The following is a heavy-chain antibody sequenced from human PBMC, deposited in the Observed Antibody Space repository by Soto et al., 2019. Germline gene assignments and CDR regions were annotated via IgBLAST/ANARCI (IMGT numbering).Heavy chain of an antibody. D-gene: IGHD5-12*01. Sequence: QVQLVQSGTEVQKSGSSVKVSCKASGDTFTNFAISWMRQAPGQGLEWMGGIIPMFGTPNYAQKFQGSVTITADRSTSTAYLELRSLRSEDTAVYYCARGLRGYTGYDGGGAFDIWGQGTMVTVSS. J-gene: IGHJ3*02. CDR2: IIPMFGTP. CDR3: ARGLRGYTGYDGGGAFDI. CDR1: GDTFTNFA. V-gene: IGHV1-69*06.